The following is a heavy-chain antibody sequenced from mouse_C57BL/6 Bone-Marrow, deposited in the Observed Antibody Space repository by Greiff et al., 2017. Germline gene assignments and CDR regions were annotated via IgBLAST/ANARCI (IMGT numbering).Heavy chain of an antibody. CDR3: SRERYYYYGSSFYYYAMDY. D-gene: IGHD1-1*01. Sequence: QVQLQQPGAELVKPGASVKMSCKASGYTFTSYWITWVKQRPGQGLEWIGDIYPGSGSTNYNEKFKSKATLTVDTSSSTAYMQLSSLTSEDSAVYYCSRERYYYYGSSFYYYAMDYWGQGTSVTVSS. J-gene: IGHJ4*01. CDR1: GYTFTSYW. V-gene: IGHV1-55*01. CDR2: IYPGSGST.